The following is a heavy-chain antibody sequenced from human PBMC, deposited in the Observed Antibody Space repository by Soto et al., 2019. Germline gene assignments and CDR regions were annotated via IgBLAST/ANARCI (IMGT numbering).Heavy chain of an antibody. V-gene: IGHV4-31*01. CDR2: IYYSGST. Sequence: QVQLQESGPGLVKTSQTLSLTCTVSGGSISSGGYYWSWIRQHPGKGLEWIGYIYYSGSTYYNPALKSQVTISVAADKNKFSLKLRLVTAADTAVYYCASDRRIAARPLNYYYYGMDVWGQGTTVTVSS. J-gene: IGHJ6*02. CDR3: ASDRRIAARPLNYYYYGMDV. D-gene: IGHD6-6*01. CDR1: GGSISSGGYY.